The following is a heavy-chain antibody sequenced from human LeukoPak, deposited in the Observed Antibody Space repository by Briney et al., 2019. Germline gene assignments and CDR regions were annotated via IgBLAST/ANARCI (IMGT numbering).Heavy chain of an antibody. D-gene: IGHD4-17*01. J-gene: IGHJ4*02. V-gene: IGHV3-23*01. CDR2: ISSTGGTT. CDR1: GITFSSYG. CDR3: AKQYDYGDYVDY. Sequence: GGSLRLSCAASGITFSSYGMSWVRQAPGKGLEWVSSISSTGGTTYYADSVKGRFTISRDNSKNTLYLQMNSLRAEDTAVYYCAKQYDYGDYVDYWGQGTLVTVSS.